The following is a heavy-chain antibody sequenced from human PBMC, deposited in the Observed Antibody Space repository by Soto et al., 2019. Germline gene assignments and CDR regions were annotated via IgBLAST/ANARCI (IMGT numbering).Heavy chain of an antibody. J-gene: IGHJ5*02. CDR3: AQDPSYRDWFDP. CDR1: GFTFINYA. V-gene: IGHV3-23*01. Sequence: GGSLRLSCAASGFTFINYAMSWVRQAPGKGLEWVSSISGSGAYTFYADSVKGRFSISRDNSKNTLFLQMNSLRVDDTAVYYCAQDPSYRDWFDPRGQGSLVTVSS. D-gene: IGHD1-26*01. CDR2: ISGSGAYT.